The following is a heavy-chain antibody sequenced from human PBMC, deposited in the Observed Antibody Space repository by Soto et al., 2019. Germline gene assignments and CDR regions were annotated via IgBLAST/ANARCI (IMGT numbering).Heavy chain of an antibody. D-gene: IGHD2-2*01. CDR1: GFTFSSYS. Sequence: GGSLRLSCAASGFTFSSYSMNWVRQAPGKGLEWVSYISSSSSTINYAGSLKGRFTISRDNAKNTLYLQMNRLRAEDTAVYYCARGGGRGYCSSTSCRGPYYFDYWGQGTLVTVSS. V-gene: IGHV3-48*01. CDR3: ARGGGRGYCSSTSCRGPYYFDY. CDR2: ISSSSSTI. J-gene: IGHJ4*02.